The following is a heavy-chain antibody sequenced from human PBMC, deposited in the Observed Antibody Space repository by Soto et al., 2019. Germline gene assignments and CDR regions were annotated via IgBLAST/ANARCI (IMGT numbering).Heavy chain of an antibody. Sequence: ASVKVSCKASGYTFTSYGISWVRQAPGQGLEWMGWISAYNDNTNYAQKLQGRVTMTTDTSTTTAYMELRSLRSDDTAVYYCARDAPTSLPQSPYAGHYFDYWGQGTLVTVSS. CDR3: ARDAPTSLPQSPYAGHYFDY. J-gene: IGHJ4*02. CDR2: ISAYNDNT. D-gene: IGHD2-2*01. V-gene: IGHV1-18*01. CDR1: GYTFTSYG.